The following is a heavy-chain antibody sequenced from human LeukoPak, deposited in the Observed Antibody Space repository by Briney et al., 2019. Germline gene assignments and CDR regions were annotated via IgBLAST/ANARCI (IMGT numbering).Heavy chain of an antibody. CDR2: INQGGSEK. Sequence: PGGSLRLSCAGSGFIFNNYAMHWVRQPPGKGLEWVGNINQGGSEKYYVDPVKGRFTISRDNAKNSLYLQINSPTVEDTAVYYCSNGYCSGDSCYWGQGTLVTVSS. J-gene: IGHJ4*02. D-gene: IGHD2-15*01. CDR1: GFIFNNYA. CDR3: SNGYCSGDSCY. V-gene: IGHV3-7*01.